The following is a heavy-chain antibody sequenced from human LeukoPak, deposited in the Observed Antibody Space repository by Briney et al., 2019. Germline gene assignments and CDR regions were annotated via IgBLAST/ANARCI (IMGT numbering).Heavy chain of an antibody. CDR3: ARDSSSGYYHILLDY. CDR2: INPNSGGT. V-gene: IGHV1-2*02. Sequence: GASVKVSCKASGYTFTGYYMHWVRQAPGQGLEWMGWINPNSGGTNYAQKFQGRVTMTRDTSISTAYMELSRLRSDDTAVYYCARDSSSGYYHILLDYWGQGTLVTVSS. D-gene: IGHD3-22*01. CDR1: GYTFTGYY. J-gene: IGHJ4*02.